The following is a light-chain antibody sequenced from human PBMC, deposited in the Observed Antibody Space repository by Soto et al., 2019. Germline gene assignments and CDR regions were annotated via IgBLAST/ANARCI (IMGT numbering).Light chain of an antibody. V-gene: IGKV3D-15*01. Sequence: EILMTQSPATLSVSPGESATLSCRASQRISTNLAWYQHKRGQAPRLLIYGASTRATGIPARFSGSGSEKEFTLTITSLQSEEVAVYYCEHHNNGPAWPFRQGPK. CDR3: EHHNNGPAWP. J-gene: IGKJ1*01. CDR1: QRISTN. CDR2: GAS.